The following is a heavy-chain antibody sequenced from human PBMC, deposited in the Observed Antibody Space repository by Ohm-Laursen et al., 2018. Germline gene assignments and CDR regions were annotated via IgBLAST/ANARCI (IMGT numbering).Heavy chain of an antibody. V-gene: IGHV4-59*01. CDR3: AKGGWSLAP. D-gene: IGHD2-15*01. CDR1: SGSISGSY. J-gene: IGHJ5*02. CDR2: IHYTGTT. Sequence: SETLSLTRTVSSGSISGSYWSWIRQPPGKEMQWIGYIHYTGTTNYNPSLRSRVTMSVDSSQSQFSLTLNSVTAADTAIYYCAKGGWSLAPWGQGILVTVSS.